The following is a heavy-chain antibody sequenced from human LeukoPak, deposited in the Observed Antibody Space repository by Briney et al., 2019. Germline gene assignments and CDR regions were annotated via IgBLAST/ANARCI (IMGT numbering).Heavy chain of an antibody. Sequence: SETLSLTCTVSGGSISSYYWSWIRQPPGKGLEWIGYIYYSGSTNYNPSLKSRVAISVDTSKDQFSLKLSSVTAADTAVYYCATLAVAGTNWYFDLWGRGTLVTVSS. CDR2: IYYSGST. V-gene: IGHV4-59*01. CDR1: GGSISSYY. J-gene: IGHJ2*01. D-gene: IGHD6-19*01. CDR3: ATLAVAGTNWYFDL.